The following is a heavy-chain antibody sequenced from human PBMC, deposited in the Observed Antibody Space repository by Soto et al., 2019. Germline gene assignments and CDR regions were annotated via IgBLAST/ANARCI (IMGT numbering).Heavy chain of an antibody. CDR2: IIPILGIA. J-gene: IGHJ6*03. CDR1: GGTFSSYT. D-gene: IGHD1-26*01. V-gene: IGHV1-69*02. CDR3: ASGKGAYYMDV. Sequence: QVQLVQSGAEVKKPGSSVKVSCKASGGTFSSYTISWVRQAPGQGLEWMGRIIPILGIANYAQKFQGRVTITADKSTSTAYMELSSLRSEDTDVYYCASGKGAYYMDVWGKGTTVTVSS.